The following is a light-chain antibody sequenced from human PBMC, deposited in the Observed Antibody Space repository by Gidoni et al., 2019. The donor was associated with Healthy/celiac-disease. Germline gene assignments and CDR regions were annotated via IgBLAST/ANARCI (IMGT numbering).Light chain of an antibody. CDR1: NIGSKR. CDR2: DDS. Sequence: SYVLTQPPSVSVAPGQTARITCGGNNIGSKRVHWYQQKQGQAPVLVVYDDSDRPPGIPERFSGSNSGNTATLTISRVESGDEADYYCQVWDSSSDHHVVFGGGTKLTVL. CDR3: QVWDSSSDHHVV. J-gene: IGLJ2*01. V-gene: IGLV3-21*02.